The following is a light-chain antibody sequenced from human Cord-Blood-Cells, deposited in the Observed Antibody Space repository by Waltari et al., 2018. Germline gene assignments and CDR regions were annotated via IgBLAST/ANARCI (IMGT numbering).Light chain of an antibody. V-gene: IGLV3-19*01. CDR1: SHRSYY. CDR2: GKN. J-gene: IGLJ2*01. Sequence: SSELTQDPAVSVALGQTVRIKCQGDSHRSYYASWYQQKPGQAPVLVIYGKNNRPSGIPDRFSGSSSGNTASLTITGAQAEDEADYYCNSRDSSGNHVVFGGGTKLTVL. CDR3: NSRDSSGNHVV.